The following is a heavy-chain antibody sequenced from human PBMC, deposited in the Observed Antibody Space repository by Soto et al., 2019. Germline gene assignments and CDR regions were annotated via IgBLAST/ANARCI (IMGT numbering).Heavy chain of an antibody. CDR3: ARHPGGRGYYYGMDV. V-gene: IGHV1-69*12. Sequence: QVQLVQSGAEVKKPGSSVKVSCTASGGTFSSYAISWVRQAPGQGLEWMGGIIPIFGTANYAQKFQDRVTITADEATSTAYMELSSLRSEDTAVYYCARHPGGRGYYYGMDVWGQGTTVTVSS. CDR1: GGTFSSYA. CDR2: IIPIFGTA. J-gene: IGHJ6*02. D-gene: IGHD2-15*01.